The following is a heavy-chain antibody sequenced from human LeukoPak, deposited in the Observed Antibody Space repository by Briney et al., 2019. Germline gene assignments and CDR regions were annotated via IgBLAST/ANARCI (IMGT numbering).Heavy chain of an antibody. CDR1: GDSISSSNW. V-gene: IGHV4-4*02. Sequence: PSETLSLTCAVSGDSISSSNWWSWVRQPPGKGLEWIGEIYHSGSINYNPSLKSRVTISVDKSKNQFSLKLSSVTAADTAVYYCARVSSGATTVDYWGQGTLVTVSS. CDR2: IYHSGSI. CDR3: ARVSSGATTVDY. D-gene: IGHD1-26*01. J-gene: IGHJ4*02.